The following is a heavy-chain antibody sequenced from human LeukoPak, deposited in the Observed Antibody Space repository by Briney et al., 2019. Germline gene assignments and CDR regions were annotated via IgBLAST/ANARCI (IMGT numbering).Heavy chain of an antibody. CDR2: IYYSGST. D-gene: IGHD6-25*01. V-gene: IGHV4-59*01. CDR3: ARDRGYSLHWFDP. CDR1: GGTISSYY. J-gene: IGHJ5*02. Sequence: SETLCLTCTASGGTISSYYWSWIRQPPGKGLEWIGEIYYSGSTNYNPSLKSRVTISVDTSKNQFSLKLSSVTAADTAVYSCARDRGYSLHWFDPWGQGTLVTVSS.